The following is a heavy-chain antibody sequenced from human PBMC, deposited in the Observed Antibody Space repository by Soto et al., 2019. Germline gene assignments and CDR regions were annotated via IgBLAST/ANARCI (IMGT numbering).Heavy chain of an antibody. J-gene: IGHJ4*02. CDR2: ISSTTTYT. Sequence: GGSLRLSCAASGCTFSSYVMSWVRQAPGKGLEWVSYISSTTTYTNYADSVKGRFTISRDNAKNSLYLQMNSLRAEDTAVYYCARDLGDSSGYVFDYWGQGTLVTAPQ. CDR3: ARDLGDSSGYVFDY. V-gene: IGHV3-11*05. CDR1: GCTFSSYV. D-gene: IGHD3-22*01.